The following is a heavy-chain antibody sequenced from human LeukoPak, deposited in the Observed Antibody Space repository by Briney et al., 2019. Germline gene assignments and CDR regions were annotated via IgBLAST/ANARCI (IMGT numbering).Heavy chain of an antibody. D-gene: IGHD3-10*01. CDR1: GFTFSTYA. CDR2: ISGSGDTT. CDR3: ARDVALLWFGRPYGMDV. V-gene: IGHV3-23*01. J-gene: IGHJ6*02. Sequence: GGSLRLSCAASGFTFSTYAMSWVRLTPGKGLEWVSAISGSGDTTYYAVSVKGRSTISRDNSKNTLYLQMNSLRAEDTAVYYCARDVALLWFGRPYGMDVWGQGTTVTVSS.